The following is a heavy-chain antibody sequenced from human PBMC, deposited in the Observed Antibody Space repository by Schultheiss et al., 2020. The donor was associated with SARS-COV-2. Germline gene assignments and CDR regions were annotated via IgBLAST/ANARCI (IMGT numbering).Heavy chain of an antibody. CDR2: IISSGSI. CDR3: ATDRVGPTTDFDH. D-gene: IGHD1-26*01. J-gene: IGHJ4*02. Sequence: GGSLRLSCAASGFTFSSYSMNWVRQAPGKGLEWVSSIISSGSIHYADSVKGRFRFTISRDNAKNSLYLQMNSLRAGDTAVYYCATDRVGPTTDFDHWGQGTLVTVSS. V-gene: IGHV3-21*01. CDR1: GFTFSSYS.